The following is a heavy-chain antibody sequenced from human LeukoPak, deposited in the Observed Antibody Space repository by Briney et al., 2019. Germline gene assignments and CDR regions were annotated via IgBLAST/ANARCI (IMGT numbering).Heavy chain of an antibody. CDR2: ISGSGDST. Sequence: GGSLRLSCAASGFTFSSYVMSWVRQAPGKGLEWVSTISGSGDSTYYADSVKGRFTVSRDDSKNTLYLQMTSLRAEDTAVYYCAKGTVGQWVPFGYWGQGTLVTVSS. CDR3: AKGTVGQWVPFGY. D-gene: IGHD1-26*01. J-gene: IGHJ4*02. V-gene: IGHV3-23*01. CDR1: GFTFSSYV.